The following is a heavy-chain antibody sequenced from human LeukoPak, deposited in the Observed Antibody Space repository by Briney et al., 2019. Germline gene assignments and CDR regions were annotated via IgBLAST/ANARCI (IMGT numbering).Heavy chain of an antibody. J-gene: IGHJ4*02. CDR2: INNVGSHI. CDR3: SRDPTYYLRYGYFDY. V-gene: IGHV3-21*01. D-gene: IGHD1-26*01. CDR1: GFTLSSSA. Sequence: GGSLRLSCAASGFTLSSSAMNWVRQAPGKGLEWVSSINNVGSHIYYAGSVKGRFTISRDNTKNSLYLQMDSLRAEDTAVYYCSRDPTYYLRYGYFDYWGQGALVTVSS.